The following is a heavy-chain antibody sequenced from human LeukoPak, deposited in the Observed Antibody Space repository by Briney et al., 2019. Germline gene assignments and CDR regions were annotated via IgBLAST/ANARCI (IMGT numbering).Heavy chain of an antibody. Sequence: PGGSLRLSCAASGFTFSSYAMSWVRQAPGKGLEWVSSISGRGGCTYYADSVKGRFTISRDKSKNTLYLQMNSMRVEDTAVSYCSKDGVRGVTLPYYFDCRGTRTPVT. V-gene: IGHV3-23*01. J-gene: IGHJ4*01. CDR1: GFTFSSYA. CDR3: SKDGVRGVTLPYYFDC. CDR2: ISGRGGCT. D-gene: IGHD2/OR15-2a*01.